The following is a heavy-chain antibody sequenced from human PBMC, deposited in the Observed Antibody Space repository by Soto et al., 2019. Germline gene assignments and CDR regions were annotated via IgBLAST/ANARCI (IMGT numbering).Heavy chain of an antibody. CDR3: ARYADYGDPADY. CDR2: INPNSGGT. J-gene: IGHJ4*02. Sequence: GASVKVSCKASGYTFTGYYMHWVRQAPGQGLEWMGWINPNSGGTNYAQKLQGRVTMTTDTSTSTAYMELRSLRSDDTAVYYCARYADYGDPADYWGQGTLVTVSS. V-gene: IGHV1-2*02. D-gene: IGHD4-17*01. CDR1: GYTFTGYY.